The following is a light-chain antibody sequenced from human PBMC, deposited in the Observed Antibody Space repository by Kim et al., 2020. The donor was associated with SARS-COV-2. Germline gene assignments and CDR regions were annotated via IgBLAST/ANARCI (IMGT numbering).Light chain of an antibody. CDR2: KAS. Sequence: DIQMTQSPSTLSASVGGRLTITCRASQSVNNWLAWYQQKPGKAPKLLIYKASGLESGVPSRFSGSGSGTEFTLTISSLQPDDIATYYCQQYKTYPWTFGQGTKVDIK. J-gene: IGKJ1*01. CDR1: QSVNNW. V-gene: IGKV1-5*03. CDR3: QQYKTYPWT.